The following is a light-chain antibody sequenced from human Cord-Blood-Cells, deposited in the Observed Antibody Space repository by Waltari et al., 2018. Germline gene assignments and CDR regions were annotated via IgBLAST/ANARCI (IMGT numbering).Light chain of an antibody. CDR1: QSISSW. CDR3: QQYNSYLLT. J-gene: IGKJ4*01. V-gene: IGKV1-5*03. Sequence: DIQMTQSPSTLSTSVGDRVTITCRASQSISSWLAWYQQKPGKAPKLLIYKASSLESGVPSRFSGSGSGTEFTLTISSLQPDDFATYYCQQYNSYLLTFGGGTKVEIK. CDR2: KAS.